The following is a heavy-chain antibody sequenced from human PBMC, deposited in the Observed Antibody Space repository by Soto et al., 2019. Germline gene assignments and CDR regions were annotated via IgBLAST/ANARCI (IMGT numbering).Heavy chain of an antibody. CDR2: IYYSGST. V-gene: IGHV4-39*01. J-gene: IGHJ4*02. D-gene: IGHD6-6*01. CDR1: GGSISSSSYY. CDR3: ARHESEQLVWGWYFDY. Sequence: QLQLQESGPGLVKPSETLSLTCTVSGGSISSSSYYWGWIRQPPGKGLEWIGSIYYSGSTYYNPSLKSRVTISVDTSKIQFSLKLSSVTAADTAVYYCARHESEQLVWGWYFDYWGQGTLVTVSS.